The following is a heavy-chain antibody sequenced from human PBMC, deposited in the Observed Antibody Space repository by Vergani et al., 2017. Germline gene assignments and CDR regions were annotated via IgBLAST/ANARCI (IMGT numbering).Heavy chain of an antibody. CDR1: GYTFTSYD. CDR3: ARCGHDFWSGYYGYYYYYMDV. Sequence: QVQLVQSGAEVKKPGASVKVSCKASGYTFTSYDINWVRQATGQGLEWMGWMNPNSGNTGYAQKFQGRVTMTRNTSISTAYMELSSLRSEDTAVYYCARCGHDFWSGYYGYYYYYMDVWGKGTTVTVSS. J-gene: IGHJ6*03. CDR2: MNPNSGNT. V-gene: IGHV1-8*01. D-gene: IGHD3-3*01.